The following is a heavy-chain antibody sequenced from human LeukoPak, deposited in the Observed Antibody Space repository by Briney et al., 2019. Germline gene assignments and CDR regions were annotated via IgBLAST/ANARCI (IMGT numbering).Heavy chain of an antibody. Sequence: GGSLRLSCAASGFTFSSYAMSWVRQPPGKGLEWVSGISGSGDNTYYADSVKGRFTISRDYSKKTLYLHLNSLRVEDAAVYYCAKDGYSSIPGFHFEYWGQGTLVTVSS. V-gene: IGHV3-23*01. D-gene: IGHD6-13*01. CDR2: ISGSGDNT. CDR3: AKDGYSSIPGFHFEY. J-gene: IGHJ4*02. CDR1: GFTFSSYA.